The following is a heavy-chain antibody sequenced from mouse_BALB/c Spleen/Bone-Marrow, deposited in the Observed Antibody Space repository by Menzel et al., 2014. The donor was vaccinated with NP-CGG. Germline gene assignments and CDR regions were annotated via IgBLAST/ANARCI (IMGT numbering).Heavy chain of an antibody. D-gene: IGHD2-1*01. CDR1: GYAFTNYL. Sequence: VMLVESGAELVRPGTSVKVSCKASGYAFTNYLIEWVKRRPGQGLEWIGVINPGSGGTNYNEKFKGKATLTADKSSSTAYMQLSSLTSDDSAVYFCAREKGKDAMDYWGQGTSVTVSS. J-gene: IGHJ4*01. CDR3: AREKGKDAMDY. CDR2: INPGSGGT. V-gene: IGHV1-54*01.